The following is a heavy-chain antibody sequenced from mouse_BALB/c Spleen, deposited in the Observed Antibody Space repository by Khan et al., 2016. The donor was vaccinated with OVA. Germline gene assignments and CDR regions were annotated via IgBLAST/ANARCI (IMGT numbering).Heavy chain of an antibody. V-gene: IGHV5-15*02. D-gene: IGHD1-1*01. CDR3: ARLYYGSSGDY. J-gene: IGHJ3*01. Sequence: EVELVESGGGLVQPGGSRKLSCAASGFTFSDYGMAWVRQAPGKGPEWVAFISNLAYSIYYADTVTGRFTISRENAKNTLYLEMSSPRSEDTAMYYCARLYYGSSGDYWGQGTLVTVPA. CDR2: ISNLAYSI. CDR1: GFTFSDYG.